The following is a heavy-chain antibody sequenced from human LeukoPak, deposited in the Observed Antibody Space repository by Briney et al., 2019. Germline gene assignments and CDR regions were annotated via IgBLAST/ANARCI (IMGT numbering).Heavy chain of an antibody. CDR2: INSDGSST. V-gene: IGHV3-74*01. CDR3: ARVSSTRDFDY. CDR1: GFTFSSYW. D-gene: IGHD6-6*01. Sequence: GGSLRLSCAASGFTFSSYWMHWVRQAPGKGLVWVSRINSDGSSTSYADSVKGRFTISGDNAKNTLYLQMNSLRAEDTAVYYCARVSSTRDFDYWGQGTLVTVSS. J-gene: IGHJ4*02.